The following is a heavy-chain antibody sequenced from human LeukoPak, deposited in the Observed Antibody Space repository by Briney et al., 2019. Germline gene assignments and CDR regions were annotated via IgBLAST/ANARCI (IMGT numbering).Heavy chain of an antibody. Sequence: GGSLRLSCAASGFTFSSYSMNWVRQAPGKGLEWVSSISTSSSYIYYADSVKGRFTISRDNAKNSLYLQMNSLRAEDTAVYYCATPSYDSGSYFPHWGQGTLVTVSS. J-gene: IGHJ4*02. D-gene: IGHD3-10*01. CDR2: ISTSSSYI. V-gene: IGHV3-21*01. CDR1: GFTFSSYS. CDR3: ATPSYDSGSYFPH.